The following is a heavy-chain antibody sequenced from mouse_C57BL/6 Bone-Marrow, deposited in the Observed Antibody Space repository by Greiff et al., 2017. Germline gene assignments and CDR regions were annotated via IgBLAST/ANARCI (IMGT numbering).Heavy chain of an antibody. CDR3: ARHTPPPFYYDYAFVDY. V-gene: IGHV5-6*01. D-gene: IGHD2-4*01. J-gene: IGHJ2*01. CDR1: GFTFSSYG. Sequence: EVQLVESGGDLVKPGGSLKLSCAASGFTFSSYGMSWVRQTPDKRLEWVATISSGGSYTYYPDSVKGRFTITRDNAKNTLYLQMSSLKSEDTAMYYCARHTPPPFYYDYAFVDYWGQGTTLTVSS. CDR2: ISSGGSYT.